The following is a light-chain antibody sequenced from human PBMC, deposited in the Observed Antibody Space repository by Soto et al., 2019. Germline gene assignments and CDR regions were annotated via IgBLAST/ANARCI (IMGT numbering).Light chain of an antibody. Sequence: EIVLTQSPGTLSLSPGERATLSCRASQGVSSTLLTWYQQKPGQAPRLLVYDASNRATGIPTRFSGSGSGTDFTSSVSNLEPEDFAVYYCQQHITWPLTFGGGTKVDIK. CDR2: DAS. CDR3: QQHITWPLT. V-gene: IGKV3-11*01. CDR1: QGVSSTL. J-gene: IGKJ4*01.